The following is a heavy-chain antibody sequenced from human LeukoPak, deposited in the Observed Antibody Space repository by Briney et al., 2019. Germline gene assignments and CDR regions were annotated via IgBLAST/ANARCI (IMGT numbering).Heavy chain of an antibody. CDR2: ISAYNGNT. CDR3: ARVTYCSSTSCYRVGYYYYYMDV. J-gene: IGHJ6*03. D-gene: IGHD2-2*02. Sequence: GASVKVSCKASGYTFTSYGISWVRQAPGQGLEWMGWISAYNGNTNYAQKLQGRVTMTTDTSTSTAYMELRSLRSDDTAVYYCARVTYCSSTSCYRVGYYYYYMDVWGKGTTVTVSS. CDR1: GYTFTSYG. V-gene: IGHV1-18*01.